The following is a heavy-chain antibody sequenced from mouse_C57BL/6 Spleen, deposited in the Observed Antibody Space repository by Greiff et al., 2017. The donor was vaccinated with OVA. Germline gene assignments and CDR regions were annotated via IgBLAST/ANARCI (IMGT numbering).Heavy chain of an antibody. CDR3: TRSGLTSFAY. V-gene: IGHV1-15*01. Sequence: VQLQQSGAELVRPGASVTLSCKASGYTFTDYEMHWVKQTPVHGLEWIGAIDPETGGTAYNQKFKGKAILTADKSSSTAYMELRSLTSEDSAVYYCTRSGLTSFAYWGQGTLVTVSA. J-gene: IGHJ3*01. CDR2: IDPETGGT. CDR1: GYTFTDYE. D-gene: IGHD4-1*01.